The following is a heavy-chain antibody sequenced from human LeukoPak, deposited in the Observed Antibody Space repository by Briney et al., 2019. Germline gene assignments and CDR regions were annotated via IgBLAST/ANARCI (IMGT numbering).Heavy chain of an antibody. CDR3: ARGGILWFGELTDY. CDR2: ISGSGGST. V-gene: IGHV3-23*01. CDR1: GFTFSSYA. Sequence: PGGSLRLSCAASGFTFSSYAMSWVRQAPGKGLEWVSAISGSGGSTYYADSVKGRFTISRDNSKNTLYLQMNSLRAEDTAVYYCARGGILWFGELTDYWGQGTLVTVSS. D-gene: IGHD3-10*01. J-gene: IGHJ4*02.